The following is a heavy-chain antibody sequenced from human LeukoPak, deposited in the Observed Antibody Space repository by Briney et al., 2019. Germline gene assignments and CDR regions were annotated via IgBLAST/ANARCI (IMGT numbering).Heavy chain of an antibody. J-gene: IGHJ6*02. CDR1: QFTFSNYW. V-gene: IGHV3-21*01. CDR3: ARDLAYSYSYYYYGLDA. D-gene: IGHD5-18*01. Sequence: GGSLRLSCAASQFTFSNYWMTWVRQAPGKGLEWVSSISGSGSDIHYADSVRGRFTTSRDNAKNSLYLQINSLRAEDTAVYYCARDLAYSYSYYYYGLDAWGQGTTVIVSS. CDR2: ISGSGSDI.